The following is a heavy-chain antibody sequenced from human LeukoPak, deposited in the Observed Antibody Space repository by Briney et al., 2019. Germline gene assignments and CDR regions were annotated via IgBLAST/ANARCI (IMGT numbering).Heavy chain of an antibody. J-gene: IGHJ6*02. CDR1: GFPFSSYW. V-gene: IGHV3-74*01. CDR3: ARELNYDFWSGYWVGYYYYGMDV. Sequence: GGSLRLSCAASGFPFSSYWMHWVPQAPGKGLVWVSRFISYGRSTSYADSVKGRFTISRDNAKNTLYLKMNSLRAEDTAVYYCARELNYDFWSGYWVGYYYYGMDVWGQGTTVTVSS. CDR2: FISYGRST. D-gene: IGHD3-3*01.